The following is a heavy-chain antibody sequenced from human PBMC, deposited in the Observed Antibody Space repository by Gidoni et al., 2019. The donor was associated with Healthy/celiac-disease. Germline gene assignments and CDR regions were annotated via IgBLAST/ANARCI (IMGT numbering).Heavy chain of an antibody. CDR3: ARGKGRIAAAGKVQDWFDP. V-gene: IGHV1-2*06. CDR2: INPNSGGT. J-gene: IGHJ5*02. CDR1: GYTFTGSY. Sequence: QVQLVQSGAEVKKPGASVKVSCKASGYTFTGSYMHWVRQAPGQGLEWMGRINPNSGGTNYAQKFQGRVTMTRDTSISTAYMELSRLRSDDTAVYYCARGKGRIAAAGKVQDWFDPWGQGTLVTVSS. D-gene: IGHD6-13*01.